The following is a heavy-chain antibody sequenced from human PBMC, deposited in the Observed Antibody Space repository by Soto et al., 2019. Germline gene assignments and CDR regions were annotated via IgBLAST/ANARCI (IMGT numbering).Heavy chain of an antibody. Sequence: PSETLSLTCTVSGGSISSSSYYWGWIRQPPGKGLEWIGSIYYSGSTYYNPSLKSRVTISVDTSKNQFSLKLSSVTAADTAVYYCARYNWNYPRYYYYGMDVWGQGTTVTVSS. J-gene: IGHJ6*02. D-gene: IGHD1-1*01. CDR3: ARYNWNYPRYYYYGMDV. CDR2: IYYSGST. V-gene: IGHV4-39*01. CDR1: GGSISSSSYY.